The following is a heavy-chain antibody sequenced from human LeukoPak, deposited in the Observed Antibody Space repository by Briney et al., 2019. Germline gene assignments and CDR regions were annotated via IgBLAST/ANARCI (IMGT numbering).Heavy chain of an antibody. Sequence: PGGSLRLSCAVSGFTVSSNYMSWVRQAPGKGLEWVSVIYSGGSTYSADSVKGRFTISRDNSKNTLYLQMNSLRAEDTAVYYCARDSNYDTSGHYYWGQGTLVTVSS. V-gene: IGHV3-53*01. CDR3: ARDSNYDTSGHYY. CDR1: GFTVSSNY. CDR2: IYSGGST. D-gene: IGHD3-22*01. J-gene: IGHJ4*02.